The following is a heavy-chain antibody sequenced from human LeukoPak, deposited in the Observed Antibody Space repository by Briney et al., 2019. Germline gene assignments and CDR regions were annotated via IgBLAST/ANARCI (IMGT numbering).Heavy chain of an antibody. Sequence: PSETLSLTCTVSGASITNYYWGWIRQPPGKGLEWIGTIYYSGATYYNPSLRSRVTISVDTSKNQYSLKLTSVTAADTAVYYCARLFYWGQGSLVTVSS. V-gene: IGHV4-39*01. J-gene: IGHJ4*02. CDR3: ARLFY. CDR1: GASITNYY. CDR2: IYYSGAT.